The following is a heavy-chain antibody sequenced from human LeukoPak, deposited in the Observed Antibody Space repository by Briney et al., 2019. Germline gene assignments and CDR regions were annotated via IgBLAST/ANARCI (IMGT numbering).Heavy chain of an antibody. D-gene: IGHD2-15*01. CDR2: ISGSGGST. V-gene: IGHV3-23*01. Sequence: PEGSLRPSSAASGFTSSSYAMSWVSKAPGKGLHWVSAISGSGGSTYYADSVKGRFTISRDNSKNTLYLQMNSLRAEDTAVYYCAKDLIRSSPLRYGMDVWGQGTTVTVSS. CDR3: AKDLIRSSPLRYGMDV. CDR1: GFTSSSYA. J-gene: IGHJ6*02.